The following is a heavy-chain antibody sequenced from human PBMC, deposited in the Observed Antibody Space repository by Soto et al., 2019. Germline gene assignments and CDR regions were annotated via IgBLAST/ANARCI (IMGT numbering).Heavy chain of an antibody. CDR3: AKDWGYISSWSYGLDG. V-gene: IGHV3-23*01. D-gene: IGHD6-13*01. J-gene: IGHJ6*02. CDR2: ITGSGSST. CDR1: GFSFSNYA. Sequence: EVQLLESGGGLVQPGGSLRLSCAASGFSFSNYAINWVRQAPGKGLEWVSAITGSGSSTYYADSVKGRFTISRDNSKNTLYLQMNSLRAEDTAVYYCAKDWGYISSWSYGLDGWGQGTTVTVSS.